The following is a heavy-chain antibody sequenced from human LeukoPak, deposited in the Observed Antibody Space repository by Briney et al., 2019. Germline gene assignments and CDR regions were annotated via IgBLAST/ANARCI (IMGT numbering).Heavy chain of an antibody. V-gene: IGHV4-59*01. CDR1: GGSISSFY. CDR3: ARHGTSGTNLNWFDP. CDR2: IYYSGST. J-gene: IGHJ5*02. D-gene: IGHD1-1*01. Sequence: SETLSLTCTVSGGSISSFYWSWIRQPPGKGLEWIGYIYYSGSTNYNPSLKSRVTISVDTSKNQFSLKLSSVTAADAAVYYCARHGTSGTNLNWFDPWGQGTLVTVSS.